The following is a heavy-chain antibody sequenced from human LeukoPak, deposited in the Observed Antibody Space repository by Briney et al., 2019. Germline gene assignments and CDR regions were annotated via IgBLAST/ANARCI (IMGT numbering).Heavy chain of an antibody. D-gene: IGHD5-24*01. Sequence: ASVKVSCKASGYTFTSYDINWVRQATGHGLEWRGWMNPNSGNTGYAQKFQGRVTMTRDTSISSAYMALSRRRSDGTTVHYCARVCGFTRWHFDYWGQGNLVTVSS. V-gene: IGHV1-8*02. CDR1: GYTFTSYD. J-gene: IGHJ4*02. CDR3: ARVCGFTRWHFDY. CDR2: MNPNSGNT.